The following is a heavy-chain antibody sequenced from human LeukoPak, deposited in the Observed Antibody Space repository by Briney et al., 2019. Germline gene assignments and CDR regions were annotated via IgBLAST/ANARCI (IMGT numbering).Heavy chain of an antibody. J-gene: IGHJ4*02. CDR2: IYAGDSDT. CDR3: ARTYYYDSSGYPRGFFDY. Sequence: GESLKISCNGSGYSFTSYWIGWVRQMPGKGLEWMGIIYAGDSDTRYSPSFQGQVTISADKSISTAYLQWSSLKASDTAMYYCARTYYYDSSGYPRGFFDYWGQGTLVTVSS. D-gene: IGHD3-22*01. CDR1: GYSFTSYW. V-gene: IGHV5-51*01.